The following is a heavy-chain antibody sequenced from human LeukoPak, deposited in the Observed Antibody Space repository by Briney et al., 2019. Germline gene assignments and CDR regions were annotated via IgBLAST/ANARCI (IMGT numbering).Heavy chain of an antibody. CDR3: TWNEY. CDR1: GFTFGSNW. V-gene: IGHV3-7*04. CDR2: IKEDGSET. J-gene: IGHJ4*02. Sequence: HAGGFLRLSCAASGFTFGSNWMSWVRQAPGKGLEWVANIKEDGSETYYVDSVKGRFTISRDNAKFSLFLQMNSLRAEDTAVYYCTWNEYWGQGIQVTVSS.